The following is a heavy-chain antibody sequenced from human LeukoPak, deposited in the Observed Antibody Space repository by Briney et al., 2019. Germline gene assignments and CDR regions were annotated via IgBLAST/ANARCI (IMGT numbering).Heavy chain of an antibody. Sequence: GASVKVSCKASGYTFTGYYMHWVRQAPGQGLEWMGWINPNSGGTNYAQKFQGRVTMTRDTSISTAYMELSRLRSDDTAVYHCARPAGTSSGWSLDYWGQGTLVTVSS. D-gene: IGHD6-19*01. CDR1: GYTFTGYY. CDR2: INPNSGGT. CDR3: ARPAGTSSGWSLDY. V-gene: IGHV1-2*02. J-gene: IGHJ4*02.